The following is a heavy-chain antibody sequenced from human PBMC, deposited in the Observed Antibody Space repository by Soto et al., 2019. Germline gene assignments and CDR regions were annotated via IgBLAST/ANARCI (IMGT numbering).Heavy chain of an antibody. Sequence: GPGPKRTSETLSLTCAVSGASVSGYYWSWIRQPAGKGLEWIGRIYNVGNTNYNPSLMSRVSISLDTSKNQFSLKLRGVTAADTAVYYCARDHDFWSGSFGMDVWGQGTTVTVSS. CDR1: GASVSGYY. J-gene: IGHJ6*02. V-gene: IGHV4-4*07. CDR3: ARDHDFWSGSFGMDV. D-gene: IGHD3-3*01. CDR2: IYNVGNT.